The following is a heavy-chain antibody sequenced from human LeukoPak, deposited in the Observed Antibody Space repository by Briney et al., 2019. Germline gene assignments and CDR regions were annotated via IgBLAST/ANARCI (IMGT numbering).Heavy chain of an antibody. CDR3: ARGVWDYGGNEPGYYFDY. Sequence: PSETLSLTCTVSGGSISSGNYYWGWIRQPPGKGLEWIGSIYHSGSTYYNPSLKSRVTISVDTSKNQFSLKLSSVTAADTAVYYCARGVWDYGGNEPGYYFDYWGQGTLVTVSS. V-gene: IGHV4-39*07. CDR2: IYHSGST. J-gene: IGHJ4*02. CDR1: GGSISSGNYY. D-gene: IGHD4-23*01.